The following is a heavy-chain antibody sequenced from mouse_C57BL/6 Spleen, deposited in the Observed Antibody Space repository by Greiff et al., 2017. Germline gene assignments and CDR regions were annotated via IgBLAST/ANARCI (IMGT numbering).Heavy chain of an antibody. CDR1: GYTFTSYW. D-gene: IGHD1-1*01. V-gene: IGHV1-55*01. CDR2: IYPGSGST. J-gene: IGHJ4*01. CDR3: ARGDYGSRSAMDY. Sequence: QVQLQQPGAELVKPGASVKMSCKASGYTFTSYWITWVKQRPGQGLEWIGDIYPGSGSTNYNEKFKSKATLTVDTSSSTAYMQLSSLTSEDSAVYYCARGDYGSRSAMDYWGQGTSVTVSS.